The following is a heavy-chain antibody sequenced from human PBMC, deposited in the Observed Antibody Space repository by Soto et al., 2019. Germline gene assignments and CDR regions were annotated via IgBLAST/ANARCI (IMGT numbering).Heavy chain of an antibody. V-gene: IGHV4-30-4*01. Sequence: QVQLQESGPGLVKPSQTLSLTCTVSGGSISSGDYYWSWIRQPPGKGLEWIGYIYYSGSTYYNPSLMSRVTISVDTSKKQFSLKLSSVTAADTAVYYCARDNCISTSCRNWFDPWGQGTLVTVSS. D-gene: IGHD2-2*01. CDR2: IYYSGST. CDR1: GGSISSGDYY. CDR3: ARDNCISTSCRNWFDP. J-gene: IGHJ5*02.